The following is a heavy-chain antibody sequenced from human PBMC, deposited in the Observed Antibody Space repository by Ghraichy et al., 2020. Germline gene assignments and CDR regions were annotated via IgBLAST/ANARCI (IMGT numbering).Heavy chain of an antibody. V-gene: IGHV3-15*01. CDR1: GFTFSNAW. CDR2: IKSKTDGGTT. D-gene: IGHD5-12*01. Sequence: GESLNISCAASGFTFSNAWMSWVRQAPGKGLEWVGRIKSKTDGGTTDYAAPVKGRFTISRDDSKNTLYLQMNSLKTEDTAVYYCTTGPGWWLRLPDYYYGMDVWGQGTTVTVSS. J-gene: IGHJ6*02. CDR3: TTGPGWWLRLPDYYYGMDV.